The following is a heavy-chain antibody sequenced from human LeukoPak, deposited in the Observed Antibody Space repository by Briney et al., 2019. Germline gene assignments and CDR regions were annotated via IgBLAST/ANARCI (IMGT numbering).Heavy chain of an antibody. D-gene: IGHD3-10*01. Sequence: GGSLRLSCAASGFTFSSHWMNWVRQAPGKGLEWVSRIDSGGGRRIDADSVKGRFTISRDNAKNTLYLQINNPRAEATAVYYCGREGCGPGNYPFDFWGQGTLVTVSS. J-gene: IGHJ4*02. V-gene: IGHV3-74*01. CDR1: GFTFSSHW. CDR2: IDSGGGRR. CDR3: GREGCGPGNYPFDF.